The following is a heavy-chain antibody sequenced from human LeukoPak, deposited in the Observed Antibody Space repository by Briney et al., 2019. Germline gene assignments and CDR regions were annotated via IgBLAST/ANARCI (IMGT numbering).Heavy chain of an antibody. D-gene: IGHD4-23*01. CDR2: ISGSGGST. Sequence: GGSLRLSCAASGFTFSSYAMSWVRQAPGKDLEWVSAISGSGGSTDYADSVKGRFTISKDNSKNTLYLQMDSLRAEDTAVYYCAKGLSYMTVITPFDYWGQGTLVTVSS. CDR3: AKGLSYMTVITPFDY. V-gene: IGHV3-23*01. J-gene: IGHJ4*02. CDR1: GFTFSSYA.